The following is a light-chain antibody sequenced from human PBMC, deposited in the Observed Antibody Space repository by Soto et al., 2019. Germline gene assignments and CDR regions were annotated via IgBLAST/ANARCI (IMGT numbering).Light chain of an antibody. J-gene: IGKJ3*01. CDR3: QQYNNWPFT. CDR1: QSVSSY. CDR2: DAS. Sequence: IVLAHSPGTLSLSPGERATLSGRASQSVSSYLAWYQQKPGQAPRLLIYDASNRATGIPARFSGSGSGTDFPLTISRLEPEDFAVYSCQQYNNWPFTFGPGTKVDIK. V-gene: IGKV3-11*01.